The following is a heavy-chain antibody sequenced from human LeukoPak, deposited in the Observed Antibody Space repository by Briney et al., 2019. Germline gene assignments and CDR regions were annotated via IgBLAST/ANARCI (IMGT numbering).Heavy chain of an antibody. CDR2: IIPIFGTA. D-gene: IGHD6-13*01. Sequence: AASVKVSCKASGGTFSSYAISWVRQAPGQGLEWMGGIIPIFGTANYAQKFQGRVTITADESTSTAYMELSSLRSEDTAVYYCARYHSSSVFWFDPWGQGTLVTVSS. CDR1: GGTFSSYA. J-gene: IGHJ5*02. CDR3: ARYHSSSVFWFDP. V-gene: IGHV1-69*13.